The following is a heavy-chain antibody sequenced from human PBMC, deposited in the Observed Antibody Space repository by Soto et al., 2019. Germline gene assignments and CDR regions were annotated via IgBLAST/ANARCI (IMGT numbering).Heavy chain of an antibody. CDR3: ARDRVRGYSYGPLGGMDV. CDR1: GFTFSDYY. CDR2: IGSSSSTI. V-gene: IGHV3-11*04. Sequence: VGSLRLSCAASGFTFSDYYMSWIRQAPGKGLEGVSYIGSSSSTIYYADSVKGRFTISRDNAKNSLYLQMNNLRDEDTAVYYCARDRVRGYSYGPLGGMDVWGQGTTVTVSS. J-gene: IGHJ6*02. D-gene: IGHD5-18*01.